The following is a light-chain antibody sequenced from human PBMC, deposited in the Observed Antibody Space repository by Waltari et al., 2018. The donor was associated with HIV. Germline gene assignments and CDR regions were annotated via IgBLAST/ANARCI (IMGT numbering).Light chain of an antibody. J-gene: IGLJ2*01. CDR1: SSDVGGYNY. V-gene: IGLV2-8*01. Sequence: QSALTQPPSASGSPGQSVTISCTGTSSDVGGYNYVSWYQQHPGQAPKLMIYEVSKRPSGVPDRVSGSKSGNTASLTVSGLQVEDEADYYCSAYAGSSNVLVGGGTKLTVL. CDR3: SAYAGSSNVL. CDR2: EVS.